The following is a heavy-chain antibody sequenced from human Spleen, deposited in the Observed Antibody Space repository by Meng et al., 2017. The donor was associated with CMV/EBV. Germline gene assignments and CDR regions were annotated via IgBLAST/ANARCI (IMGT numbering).Heavy chain of an antibody. CDR1: GGSISSSSYY. D-gene: IGHD3-3*01. J-gene: IGHJ3*02. CDR3: ARARYYDFWSGYSPDAFDI. V-gene: IGHV4-39*07. Sequence: SETLSLTCTVSGGSISSSSYYWGWIRQPPGKGLEWIGSIYYSGSTYYNPSLKSRVTISVDTSKNQFSLKLSSVTAADTAVYYCARARYYDFWSGYSPDAFDIWGQGTMVTVSS. CDR2: IYYSGST.